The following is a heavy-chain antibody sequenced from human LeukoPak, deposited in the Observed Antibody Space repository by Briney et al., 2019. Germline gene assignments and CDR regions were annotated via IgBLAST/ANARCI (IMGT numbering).Heavy chain of an antibody. J-gene: IGHJ4*02. Sequence: SETLSLTCTVSGYSISSGYYWGWIRQPPGKGLEWIGSIYHSGSTYYNPSLKSRVTISVDTSKNQFSLKLSSVTAADTAVYYCARKVSIIAAAVDWGQGTLVTVSS. CDR3: ARKVSIIAAAVD. CDR1: GYSISSGYY. V-gene: IGHV4-38-2*02. D-gene: IGHD6-13*01. CDR2: IYHSGST.